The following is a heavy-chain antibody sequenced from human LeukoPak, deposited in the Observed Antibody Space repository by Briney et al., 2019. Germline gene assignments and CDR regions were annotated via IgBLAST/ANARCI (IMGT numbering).Heavy chain of an antibody. CDR2: IYYSGST. CDR1: GGSISSYY. V-gene: IGHV4-59*08. J-gene: IGHJ6*02. CDR3: ARLDYYYYYGMDV. Sequence: SETLSLTCTVSGGSISSYYWSWIRQPPGKGLEWIGYIYYSGSTYYNPSLKSRVTISVDTSKNQFSLKLSSVTAADTAVYYCARLDYYYYYGMDVWGQGTTVTVSS.